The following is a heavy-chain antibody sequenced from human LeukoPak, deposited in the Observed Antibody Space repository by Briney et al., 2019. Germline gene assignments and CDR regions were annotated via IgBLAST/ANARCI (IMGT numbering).Heavy chain of an antibody. CDR1: GSISSYY. CDR2: IYTSGST. J-gene: IGHJ3*02. Sequence: SEILSLTCTVSGSISSYYWSWFRQPPGKGLEWIGCIYTSGSTNYNPSLKSRVTISIDTSKNEFSLDLSSVTAADTVVYYCARQKCTSTSCLTKNAFDIWGQGTMVTVSS. V-gene: IGHV4-4*08. CDR3: ARQKCTSTSCLTKNAFDI. D-gene: IGHD2-2*01.